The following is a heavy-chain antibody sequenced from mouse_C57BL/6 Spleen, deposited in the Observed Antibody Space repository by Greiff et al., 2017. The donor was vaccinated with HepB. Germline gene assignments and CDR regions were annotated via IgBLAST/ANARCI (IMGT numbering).Heavy chain of an antibody. D-gene: IGHD2-4*01. CDR1: GYTFTGYR. Sequence: VKLVESGAELMKPGASVKLSCKATGYTFTGYRIEWVKQRPGHGLEWIGEILPGSGSTNYNEKFKGKATFTADTSSNTAYMQLSSLTTEDSAIYYCARKEGLRRSWFAYWGQGTLVTVSA. CDR2: ILPGSGST. CDR3: ARKEGLRRSWFAY. V-gene: IGHV1-9*01. J-gene: IGHJ3*01.